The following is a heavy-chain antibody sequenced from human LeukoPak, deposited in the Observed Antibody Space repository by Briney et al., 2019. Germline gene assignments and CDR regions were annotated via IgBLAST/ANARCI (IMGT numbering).Heavy chain of an antibody. Sequence: NPSQTLSLTCTVSGGSISSGDYYWSWIRQPPGKGLEWIGYIYYSGSTYYNPSLKSRVTISVDTSENQFSLKLSSVTAADTAVYYCARVRRLYDYVWGSYLGDAFDIWGQGTMVTVSS. CDR3: ARVRRLYDYVWGSYLGDAFDI. CDR1: GGSISSGDYY. D-gene: IGHD3-16*01. J-gene: IGHJ3*02. CDR2: IYYSGST. V-gene: IGHV4-30-4*01.